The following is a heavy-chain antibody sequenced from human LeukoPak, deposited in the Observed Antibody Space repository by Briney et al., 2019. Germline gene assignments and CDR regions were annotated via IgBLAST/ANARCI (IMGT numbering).Heavy chain of an antibody. D-gene: IGHD6-19*01. CDR2: INPNSGGT. J-gene: IGHJ4*02. Sequence: ASVKVSCKASGYTFTGYYMHWVRQATGQGLEWMGWINPNSGGTNYAQKFQGRVTMTRDTSISTAYMELSRLRSDDTAVYYCARAVAVAVPGPDYWGQGTLVTVSS. CDR1: GYTFTGYY. V-gene: IGHV1-2*02. CDR3: ARAVAVAVPGPDY.